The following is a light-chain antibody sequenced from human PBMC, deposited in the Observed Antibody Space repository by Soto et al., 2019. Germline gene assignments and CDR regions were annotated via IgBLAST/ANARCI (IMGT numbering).Light chain of an antibody. CDR3: RSYTSSSTLV. J-gene: IGLJ2*01. CDR2: EAS. Sequence: QSALTQPASVSGSPGQSITISCTGTSSDVGGYNYVSWYQQHPGKAPKLIIYEASNRPSGVSNRFSGSKSGNTASLTISGLQAEDEADYYCRSYTSSSTLVFGGGTKLTVL. CDR1: SSDVGGYNY. V-gene: IGLV2-14*01.